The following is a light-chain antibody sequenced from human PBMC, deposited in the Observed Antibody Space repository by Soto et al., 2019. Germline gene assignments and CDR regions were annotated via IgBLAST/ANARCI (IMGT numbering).Light chain of an antibody. CDR3: SSYTTSSSWV. J-gene: IGLJ3*02. CDR1: SSDVGGYNY. Sequence: QSVLTQPGSVSGSPGQPITISCTGTSSDVGGYNYVSWFQQHPGKAPKLMIYVVSNRPSGISNRFSGSKSGNTASLTISGLQAEHEADYYCSSYTTSSSWVFGGGTKLTVL. V-gene: IGLV2-14*01. CDR2: VVS.